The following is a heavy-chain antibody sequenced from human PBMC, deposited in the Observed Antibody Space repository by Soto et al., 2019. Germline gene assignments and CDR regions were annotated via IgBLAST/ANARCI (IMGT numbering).Heavy chain of an antibody. CDR2: ISGSGGST. V-gene: IGHV3-23*01. CDR1: GFTFSSYA. J-gene: IGHJ3*02. Sequence: GGSLRLSCAASGFTFSSYAMSWVRQAPGKGLEWVSAISGSGGSTYYADSVKGRFTISRDNSKNTLYLQMNSLRAEDTAVYYCAKDYPTYYDSSGYAFDIWGQGTMVTVSS. CDR3: AKDYPTYYDSSGYAFDI. D-gene: IGHD3-22*01.